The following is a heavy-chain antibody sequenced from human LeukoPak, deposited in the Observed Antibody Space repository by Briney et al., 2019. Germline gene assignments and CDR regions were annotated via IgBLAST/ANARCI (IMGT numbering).Heavy chain of an antibody. J-gene: IGHJ3*02. CDR3: ARSSLAGRLDSAFDI. Sequence: GESLKISCKGSGYSFTTYWIGWVRQMPGKGLEWMGIIYPGDSDTRCSPSFQGQVTMSADKSISTAYLQWSSLKASDTAMYYCARSSLAGRLDSAFDIRGQGTMVTVSS. V-gene: IGHV5-51*01. CDR1: GYSFTTYW. D-gene: IGHD6-6*01. CDR2: IYPGDSDT.